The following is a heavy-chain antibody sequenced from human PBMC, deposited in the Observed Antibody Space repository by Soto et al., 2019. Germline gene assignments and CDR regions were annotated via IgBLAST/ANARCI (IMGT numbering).Heavy chain of an antibody. CDR2: IYYSGST. J-gene: IGHJ6*02. D-gene: IGHD3-9*01. V-gene: IGHV4-31*03. CDR3: ARDIILTGYYNPHYYGMDV. CDR1: GGSISSGGYY. Sequence: SETLSLTCTVSGGSISSGGYYWSWIRQHPGKGLEWIGYIYYSGSTYYNPSLKSRVTISVDTSKNQFSLKLSSVTAADTAVYYCARDIILTGYYNPHYYGMDVWGQGTTVTVSS.